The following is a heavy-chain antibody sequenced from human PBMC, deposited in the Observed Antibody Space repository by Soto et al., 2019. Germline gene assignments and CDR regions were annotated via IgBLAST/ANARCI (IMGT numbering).Heavy chain of an antibody. CDR3: ARPLCSDDYNWGYFDL. Sequence: QVQLVESGGGVVQPGRSLRLSCAASVFTFSSYAMHWVRQAPGKGLEWVAVISYDGSNKYYADSVKGRFTISRDNSKNTLYLQMNSLRAEDTAVYYWARPLCSDDYNWGYFDLWGRGTLVTVSS. V-gene: IGHV3-30-3*01. J-gene: IGHJ2*01. CDR2: ISYDGSNK. D-gene: IGHD4-4*01. CDR1: VFTFSSYA.